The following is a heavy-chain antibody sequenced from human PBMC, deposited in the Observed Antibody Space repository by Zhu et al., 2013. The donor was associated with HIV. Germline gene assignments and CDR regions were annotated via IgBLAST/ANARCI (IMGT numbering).Heavy chain of an antibody. CDR3: ARVLRDSSWHNWFDP. CDR2: INSNSGGT. CDR1: GYTFTGYY. D-gene: IGHD2-21*02. J-gene: IGHJ5*02. Sequence: QVQLVQSGAEVKKPGASVKVSCKASGYTFTGYYIHWVRQAPGQGLEWMGWINSNSGGTNYAQRFQGRVTMTRDTSISTAYMELSRLRSEDTAIYYCARVLRDSSWHNWFDPWGQGALLTVSS. V-gene: IGHV1-2*02.